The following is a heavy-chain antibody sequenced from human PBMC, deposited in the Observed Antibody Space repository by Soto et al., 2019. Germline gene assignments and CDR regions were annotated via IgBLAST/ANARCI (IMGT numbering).Heavy chain of an antibody. CDR2: ISYDGINK. V-gene: IGHV3-30*18. CDR3: AKDRWVRQLRSYFDY. Sequence: QVQLVESGGGVVQPGRSLRLSCAASGFTFSSYGMHWVRQAPGKGLEWVAFISYDGINKYYADSVKGRFTISRDNSKNTLYLQMSSLRAEETAVYYCAKDRWVRQLRSYFDYWAREPWSPSPQ. D-gene: IGHD4-17*01. CDR1: GFTFSSYG. J-gene: IGHJ4*02.